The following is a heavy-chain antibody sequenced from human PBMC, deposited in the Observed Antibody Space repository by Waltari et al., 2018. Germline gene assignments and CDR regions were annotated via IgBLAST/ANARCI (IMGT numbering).Heavy chain of an antibody. V-gene: IGHV4-39*01. CDR1: GGSIRSSSYY. Sequence: QLQLQESGPGLVKPSETLSLTCTVSGGSIRSSSYYWGWIRQPPGKGLAWIGSIYYSGSTYDNPSLKSRVTISVDTSKNQFSLKLSSVTAADTAVYYCARHPAMTIMLWYFDLWGRGTLVTVSS. J-gene: IGHJ2*01. CDR3: ARHPAMTIMLWYFDL. D-gene: IGHD2-8*01. CDR2: IYYSGST.